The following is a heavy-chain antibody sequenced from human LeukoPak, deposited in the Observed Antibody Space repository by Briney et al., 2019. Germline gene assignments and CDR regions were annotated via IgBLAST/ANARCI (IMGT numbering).Heavy chain of an antibody. Sequence: SETLSLTCTVSGGSIRSSNYYWGWIRQPPGKGLEYIGSIYYSGRTYYNPSLKSRVTISVDTSKNQFSLKLSSVTAADTAVYYCARIEYSGPLDYWGQGTPVTVSS. CDR2: IYYSGRT. CDR1: GGSIRSSNYY. D-gene: IGHD1-26*01. V-gene: IGHV4-39*07. CDR3: ARIEYSGPLDY. J-gene: IGHJ4*02.